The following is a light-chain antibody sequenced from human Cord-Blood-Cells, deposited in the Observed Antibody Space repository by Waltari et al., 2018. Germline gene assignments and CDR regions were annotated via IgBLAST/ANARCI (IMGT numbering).Light chain of an antibody. CDR1: SSDVGGYNY. V-gene: IGLV2-14*01. CDR3: SSYTSSSTYV. J-gene: IGLJ1*01. CDR2: EVS. Sequence: QSALTQPASVSGSPGQSITIPCTGTSSDVGGYNYVSWYQQPPGKAPKLMIYEVSHRPSGVSNRFSGSTSGNTASLTISGLQAEDEADYYCSSYTSSSTYVFGTGTKVTVL.